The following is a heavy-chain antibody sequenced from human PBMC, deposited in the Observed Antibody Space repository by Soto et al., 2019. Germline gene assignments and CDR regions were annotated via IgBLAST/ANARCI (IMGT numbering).Heavy chain of an antibody. CDR1: GGTFSSYT. CDR3: ARGCSGGSCFSIYWYFDL. V-gene: IGHV1-69*02. CDR2: IIPILGIA. J-gene: IGHJ2*01. D-gene: IGHD2-15*01. Sequence: QVQLVQSGAEVKKPGSSVKVSCKASGGTFSSYTISWVRQAPGQRLEWMGRIIPILGIANYAQKFQGRVTITADKSTSTDNMELSSLRSEDTAVYYCARGCSGGSCFSIYWYFDLWGRGTLVTVSS.